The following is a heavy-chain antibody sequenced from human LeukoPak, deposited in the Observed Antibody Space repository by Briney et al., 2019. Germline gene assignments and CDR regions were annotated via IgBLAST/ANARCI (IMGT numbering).Heavy chain of an antibody. V-gene: IGHV4-39*07. CDR2: IYYSGST. J-gene: IGHJ4*02. D-gene: IGHD3-22*01. CDR3: ASSKYYYDSGYY. CDR1: GGSISTSSYY. Sequence: SETLSLTCTVSGGSISTSSYYWGWIRQPPGKGLECIGNIYYSGSTYYNPSLKSRVTISVDTSKNQFSLKLSSVTAADTAVYYCASSKYYYDSGYYWGQGTLVTVSS.